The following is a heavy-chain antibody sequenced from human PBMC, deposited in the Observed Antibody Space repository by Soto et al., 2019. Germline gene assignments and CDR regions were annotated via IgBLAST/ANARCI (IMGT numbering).Heavy chain of an antibody. CDR2: IYYSGIT. Sequence: PSETLSLTCTVSGGSISSYYWSWIRQPPGKGLEWIGYIYYSGITNYNPSLKSRVTISVDTSKNQFSLKLSSVTAADTAVYYCARDQGWFDPWGQGPLLTVSS. CDR1: GGSISSYY. CDR3: ARDQGWFDP. J-gene: IGHJ5*02. V-gene: IGHV4-59*01.